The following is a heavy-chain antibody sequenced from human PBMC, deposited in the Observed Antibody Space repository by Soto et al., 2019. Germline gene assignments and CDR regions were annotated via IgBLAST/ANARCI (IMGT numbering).Heavy chain of an antibody. V-gene: IGHV4-59*01. Sequence: KPSETLSLTCTVSGASINSYYWSWIRQPPGEGLEWIAYISYSGTTNYNPSLKSRVTISIDSSKNQLSLKLSSLTAADTAVFYCARETGGSHPRYFDFWGQGTLVTVS. CDR2: ISYSGTT. J-gene: IGHJ4*02. CDR1: GASINSYY. CDR3: ARETGGSHPRYFDF. D-gene: IGHD1-26*01.